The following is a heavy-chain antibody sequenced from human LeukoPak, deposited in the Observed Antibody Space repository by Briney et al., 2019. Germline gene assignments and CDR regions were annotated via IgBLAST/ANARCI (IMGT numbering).Heavy chain of an antibody. CDR1: GGSISSYY. CDR3: ARDVSFEQLGNWFDP. CDR2: IYTSGST. Sequence: SETLSLTCTVSGGSISSYYWSWIRQPAGKGLEWIGRIYTSGSTSHDPSLKSRVTMSVDTSKNQFSLKLSSVTAADTAVYYCARDVSFEQLGNWFDPWGQGTLVTVSS. J-gene: IGHJ5*02. D-gene: IGHD6-13*01. V-gene: IGHV4-4*07.